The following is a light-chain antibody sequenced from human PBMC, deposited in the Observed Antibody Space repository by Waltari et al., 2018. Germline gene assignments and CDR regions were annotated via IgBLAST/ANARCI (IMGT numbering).Light chain of an antibody. CDR1: QSISSTY. CDR3: QQYGSSPLT. J-gene: IGKJ4*01. V-gene: IGKV3-20*01. Sequence: EFVLTQSPGTLSLSPGERATLPCRASQSISSTYLAGYQQKPGQAPRLLIYDASSRATGIPDRFSGSGAGTDFTLTISRLEPEDFAVYYCQQYGSSPLTFGGGTKVEIK. CDR2: DAS.